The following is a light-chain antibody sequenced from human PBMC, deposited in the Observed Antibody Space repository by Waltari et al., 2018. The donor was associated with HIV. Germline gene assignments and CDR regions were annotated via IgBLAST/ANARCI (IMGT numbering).Light chain of an antibody. V-gene: IGLV1-44*01. Sequence: QSVLTQPPSASGTPGQMVTISCSGGSSYIGRKTVDWYQQVPGMAPKLLIYSIGQRPFGITYRFSGSKSGTSASLSVSGLQSEDEADDYCAAWDDSLNVWGCGGGTKLTVL. CDR3: AAWDDSLNVWG. CDR2: SIG. J-gene: IGLJ3*02. CDR1: SSYIGRKT.